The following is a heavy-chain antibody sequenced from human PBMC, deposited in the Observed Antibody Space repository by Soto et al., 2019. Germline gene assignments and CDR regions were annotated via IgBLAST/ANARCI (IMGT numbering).Heavy chain of an antibody. V-gene: IGHV3-7*03. J-gene: IGHJ4*02. CDR3: ARKMMGSFDS. CDR2: INQDGSEK. CDR1: GFTFSRFW. D-gene: IGHD3-16*01. Sequence: PGGSLRLSCVASGFTFSRFWMNWIRQIPGKGLEWVAIINQDGSEKFYVDSVKGRFTISRDTAKNSLFLQTNSLRAEDTAVYYCARKMMGSFDSWGQGALVTVSS.